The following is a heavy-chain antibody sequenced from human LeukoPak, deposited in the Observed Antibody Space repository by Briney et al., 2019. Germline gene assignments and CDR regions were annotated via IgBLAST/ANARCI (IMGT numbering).Heavy chain of an antibody. D-gene: IGHD3-3*01. CDR3: ARETYDFCNLD. Sequence: ASVKVSCKASGYTFTGYYMHWVRQAPGQGLEWMGWINPNSGGTNYAQKFQGRVTITRNTSISTAYMELSSLRSEDTAVYYCARETYDFCNLDWGQGTLVTVSS. CDR2: INPNSGGT. V-gene: IGHV1-2*02. J-gene: IGHJ4*02. CDR1: GYTFTGYY.